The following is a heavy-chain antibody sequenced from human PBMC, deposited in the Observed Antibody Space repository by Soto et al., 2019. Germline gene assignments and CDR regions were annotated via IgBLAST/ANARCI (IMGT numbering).Heavy chain of an antibody. J-gene: IGHJ6*02. CDR2: ISSSSSTI. V-gene: IGHV3-48*02. Sequence: GGFLRLSCAASGFTFSSYSMNWVRQAPGKGLEWVSYISSSSSTIYYADSVRGRFTISRDNAKNSLYLQMNSLRDEDTAVYYCAGEDKKEEVYPIYYYYGMDVWGQGTTVTVSS. D-gene: IGHD2-8*01. CDR1: GFTFSSYS. CDR3: AGEDKKEEVYPIYYYYGMDV.